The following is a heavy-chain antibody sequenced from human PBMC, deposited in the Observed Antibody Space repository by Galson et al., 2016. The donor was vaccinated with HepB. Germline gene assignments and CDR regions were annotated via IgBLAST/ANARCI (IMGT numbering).Heavy chain of an antibody. Sequence: SVKVSCKASGGTLRNYAISWVRQAPRQGLEWMGGIIPMFGTTNYAQKFQGRVTITADKSTSTTYMELSSLRSEDTAVYYCARSGYCTNTSCYFFDYWGQGTLVTVSS. CDR1: GGTLRNYA. J-gene: IGHJ4*02. D-gene: IGHD2-2*01. CDR3: ARSGYCTNTSCYFFDY. CDR2: IIPMFGTT. V-gene: IGHV1-69*06.